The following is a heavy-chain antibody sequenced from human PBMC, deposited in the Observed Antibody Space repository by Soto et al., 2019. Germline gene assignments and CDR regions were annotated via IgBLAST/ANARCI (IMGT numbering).Heavy chain of an antibody. CDR2: IKEDGSEK. J-gene: IGHJ4*02. Sequence: EVQLVESGGGLVQPGGSLRLSCAVSGFTFNRHWMSWVRQTPGKGLEWVASIKEDGSEKSYVDSVKGRFTISRDNAKNSLFLQMNSLRVEDTAVYYCVRTGWIPPDDWGQGTLVTVSS. D-gene: IGHD6-19*01. V-gene: IGHV3-7*01. CDR3: VRTGWIPPDD. CDR1: GFTFNRHW.